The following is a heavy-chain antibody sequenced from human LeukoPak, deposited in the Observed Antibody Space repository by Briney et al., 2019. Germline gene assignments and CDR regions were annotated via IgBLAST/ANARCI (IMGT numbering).Heavy chain of an antibody. Sequence: PGGSLRLSCAASGFTFSSYGMHWVRQAPGKGLEWVAFIRYGGSNKYYADSVKGRFTISRDNSKNTLYLQMNSLRAEDTAVYYCAKDHRIFGYQLVPHGWGQGTLVTVSS. CDR2: IRYGGSNK. CDR1: GFTFSSYG. D-gene: IGHD2-2*01. V-gene: IGHV3-30*02. CDR3: AKDHRIFGYQLVPHG. J-gene: IGHJ4*02.